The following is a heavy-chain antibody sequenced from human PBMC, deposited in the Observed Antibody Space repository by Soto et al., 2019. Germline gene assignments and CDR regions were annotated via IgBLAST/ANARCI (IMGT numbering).Heavy chain of an antibody. CDR2: IIPIFGTA. J-gene: IGHJ6*02. Sequence: QVQLVQSGAEVKKPGSSVKVSCKASGGTFSSYAISWVRQAAGQGLEWMGGIIPIFGTANYAQKFQGRVTIPADESTSTAYMALSGLRSEDTAVYYCARYQEWLVPYYGMDVWGQGTTVTVSS. CDR1: GGTFSSYA. D-gene: IGHD5-12*01. V-gene: IGHV1-69*12. CDR3: ARYQEWLVPYYGMDV.